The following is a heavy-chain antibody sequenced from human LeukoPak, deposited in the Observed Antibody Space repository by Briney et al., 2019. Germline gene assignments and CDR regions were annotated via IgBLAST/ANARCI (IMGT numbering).Heavy chain of an antibody. D-gene: IGHD3-3*01. CDR2: IWYDGSNK. Sequence: GGSLRLSCAASGFTFSSYGMHWVRQAPGKGLEWVAVIWYDGSNKYYADSVKGRFTISRDNSKNTLYLQMNSLRAEDTAVYYCARVGQSDFWSGYYCDYWGQGTLVTVSS. CDR1: GFTFSSYG. V-gene: IGHV3-33*01. CDR3: ARVGQSDFWSGYYCDY. J-gene: IGHJ4*02.